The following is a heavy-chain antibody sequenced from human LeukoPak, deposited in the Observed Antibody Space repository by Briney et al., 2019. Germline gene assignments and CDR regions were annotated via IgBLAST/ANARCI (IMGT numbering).Heavy chain of an antibody. Sequence: SETLSLTCTVSTYSISSGYYWGWIRQPPGKGLEWIGNIYHNGNTYYNPSLKSRVTISVDTSKKQFSLKLRTATAADTAVYYCARIEAVTRGYNHAYYFDYWGQGTLVTVSS. CDR1: TYSISSGYY. J-gene: IGHJ4*02. D-gene: IGHD5-18*01. CDR3: ARIEAVTRGYNHAYYFDY. V-gene: IGHV4-38-2*02. CDR2: IYHNGNT.